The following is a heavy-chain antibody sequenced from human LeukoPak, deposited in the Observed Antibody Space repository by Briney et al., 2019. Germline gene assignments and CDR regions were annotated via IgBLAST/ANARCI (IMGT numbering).Heavy chain of an antibody. CDR1: GYTFTSNH. D-gene: IGHD1-1*01. J-gene: IGHJ4*02. CDR3: ARDATGDY. CDR2: INPSGDST. V-gene: IGHV1-46*01. Sequence: ASVKVSCKASGYTFTSNHIHWVRQAPGQGLEWMGVINPSGDSTSYAQNFQGRVTMTRDTSTSTVYMELSSLRSDDTAVYYCARDATGDYWGQGTLVTVSS.